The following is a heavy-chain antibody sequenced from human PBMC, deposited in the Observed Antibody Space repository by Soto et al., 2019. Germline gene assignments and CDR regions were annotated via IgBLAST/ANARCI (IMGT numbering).Heavy chain of an antibody. CDR1: GFTFSSYA. D-gene: IGHD3-10*01. J-gene: IGHJ5*02. Sequence: GWSLRLSCAASGFTFSSYAMSWVRQAPGKGLEWVSAISGSGGSTYYADSVKGRFTISRDNSKNTLYMQMNSLRAEDTAVYYCAKLSGILPEYNWFDPWGQGTMVTVSS. V-gene: IGHV3-23*01. CDR2: ISGSGGST. CDR3: AKLSGILPEYNWFDP.